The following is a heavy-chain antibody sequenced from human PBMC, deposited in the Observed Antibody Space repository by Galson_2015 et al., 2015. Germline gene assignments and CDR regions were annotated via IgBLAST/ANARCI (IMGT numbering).Heavy chain of an antibody. CDR2: FDPEDGET. CDR3: ATDLTQRRSYPVYSVY. D-gene: IGHD1-26*01. Sequence: SVKVSCKVSGYTLTELSMHWVRQAPGKGLEWMGGFDPEDGETIYAQKFQGRVTMTEDTSTDTAYMELSSLRSEDTAVYYCATDLTQRRSYPVYSVYWGQGTLVTVSS. CDR1: GYTLTELS. V-gene: IGHV1-24*01. J-gene: IGHJ4*02.